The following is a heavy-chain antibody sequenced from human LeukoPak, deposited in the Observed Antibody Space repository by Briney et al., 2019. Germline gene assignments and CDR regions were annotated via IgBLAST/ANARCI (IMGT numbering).Heavy chain of an antibody. V-gene: IGHV4-34*01. Sequence: SETLSLTCAVYGGSFSGYYWSWIRQPPGKGLEWIGEINHSGSTNYNPSLKSRVTISVDTSKNQFSLKLSSVTAADTAVYYCARGFRVIDPWGQETLVTVSS. CDR3: ARGFRVIDP. CDR2: INHSGST. D-gene: IGHD2-8*01. CDR1: GGSFSGYY. J-gene: IGHJ5*02.